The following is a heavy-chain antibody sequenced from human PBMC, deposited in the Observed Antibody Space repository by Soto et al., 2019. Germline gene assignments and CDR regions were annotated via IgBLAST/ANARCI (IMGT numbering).Heavy chain of an antibody. CDR1: GDTISTGGYT. D-gene: IGHD3-3*01. CDR3: ARARRVYDFWSGYYAWFDP. J-gene: IGHJ5*02. V-gene: IGHV4-30-2*01. CDR2: IYHSGST. Sequence: PSETLSLTCDVSGDTISTGGYTWAWIRQPPGKGLEWIGYIYHSGSTYYNPSLKSRVTISVDRSKNQFSLKLSSVTAADTAVYYCARARRVYDFWSGYYAWFDPWGKGTLVTVSS.